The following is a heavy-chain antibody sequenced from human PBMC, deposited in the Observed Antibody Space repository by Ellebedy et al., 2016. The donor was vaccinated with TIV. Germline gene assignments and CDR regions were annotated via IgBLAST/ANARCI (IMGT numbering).Heavy chain of an antibody. CDR3: TTVYRYNYDSV. CDR1: GFTFSNAW. V-gene: IGHV3-15*01. CDR2: IKSKPDGGAA. J-gene: IGHJ4*02. Sequence: GGSLRLSCAASGFTFSNAWMNWVRKAPGKGLEWVGRIKSKPDGGAADYAAPVKGRFTISRDDSKTTLYLQMNSLKTEDTAVYFCTTVYRYNYDSVWGQGTLVTVSS. D-gene: IGHD5-18*01.